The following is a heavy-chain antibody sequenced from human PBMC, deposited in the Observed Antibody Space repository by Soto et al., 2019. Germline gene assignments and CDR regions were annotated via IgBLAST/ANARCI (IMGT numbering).Heavy chain of an antibody. CDR3: ARHPYYYDSSGYYYNWFDP. CDR2: IDPSDSYT. V-gene: IGHV5-10-1*01. D-gene: IGHD3-22*01. CDR1: GYSFTSYW. Sequence: GESLKISCKGSGYSFTSYWISLVRQMPGKGLEWMGRIDPSDSYTNYSPSFQGHVTISADKSISTAYLQWSSLKASDTAMYYCARHPYYYDSSGYYYNWFDPWGQGTLVTVS. J-gene: IGHJ5*02.